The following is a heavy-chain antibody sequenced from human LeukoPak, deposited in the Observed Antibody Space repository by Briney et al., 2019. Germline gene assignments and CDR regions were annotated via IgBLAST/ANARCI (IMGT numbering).Heavy chain of an antibody. J-gene: IGHJ4*02. D-gene: IGHD3-22*01. V-gene: IGHV4-30-4*01. Sequence: SETLSLTCTVSGGSISSGDYYWSWIRQPPGKGLEWIGYIYYSGSAYYNPSLKSRLTISVDTSKNQFSLKLSSLTAADTAVYYCARADYYYDSSGYSYYFDYWGQGTLVTVSS. CDR1: GGSISSGDYY. CDR2: IYYSGSA. CDR3: ARADYYYDSSGYSYYFDY.